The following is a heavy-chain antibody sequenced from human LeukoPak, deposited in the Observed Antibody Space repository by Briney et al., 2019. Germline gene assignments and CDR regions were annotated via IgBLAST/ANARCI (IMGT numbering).Heavy chain of an antibody. Sequence: SVKVSCMASGGTFSSYAISWVRQAPGQGLEWMGRIIPIFGTANYAQKFQGRVTITTDESTSTAYMELSSLRSEDTAVYYCARVRGSMVRGVIMFGVGDAWGQGTLVTVSS. D-gene: IGHD3-10*01. V-gene: IGHV1-69*05. CDR3: ARVRGSMVRGVIMFGVGDA. CDR1: GGTFSSYA. CDR2: IIPIFGTA. J-gene: IGHJ4*02.